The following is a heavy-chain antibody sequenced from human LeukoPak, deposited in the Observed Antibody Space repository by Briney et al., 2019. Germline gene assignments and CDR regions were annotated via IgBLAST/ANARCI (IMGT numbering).Heavy chain of an antibody. Sequence: LETLSLTCNVSDGSFMGLYWSWFRQPPGKGLEWIGTIYNSGSTYYNPSLKSRLTMSVDTSKNQFSLKLSSVTVADTAIYYCARQTYYYDSSGHPYWYFDLWGRGTLVTVSS. CDR2: IYNSGST. CDR3: ARQTYYYDSSGHPYWYFDL. CDR1: DGSFMGLY. V-gene: IGHV4-59*04. D-gene: IGHD3-22*01. J-gene: IGHJ2*01.